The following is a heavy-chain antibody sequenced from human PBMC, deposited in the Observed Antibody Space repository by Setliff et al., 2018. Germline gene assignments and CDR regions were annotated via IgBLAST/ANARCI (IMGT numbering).Heavy chain of an antibody. Sequence: LSLTCTVSGGSISSSSYYWGWIRQPPGKGLEWIGSIYHSGSTYYNPSLKSRVSISVDASKNQFSLKLTSVTAADTALYYCARVRSYGSGNYYYYYYDMDVWGQGTTVTVSS. CDR2: IYHSGST. CDR3: ARVRSYGSGNYYYYYYDMDV. D-gene: IGHD3-10*01. V-gene: IGHV4-39*07. J-gene: IGHJ6*02. CDR1: GGSISSSSYY.